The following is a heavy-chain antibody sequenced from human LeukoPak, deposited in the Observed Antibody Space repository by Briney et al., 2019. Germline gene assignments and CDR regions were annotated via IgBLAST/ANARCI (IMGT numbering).Heavy chain of an antibody. CDR3: ARRIDAWGTSYDY. Sequence: EASVKVSCKASGYTFTSHYMHWVRQAPGQGLEWMGIINPSGGSTSYTQKFQGRVTITADTSTNTAYMELSSLRFEDTAVYYCARRIDAWGTSYDYWGQGTLVTVSS. J-gene: IGHJ4*02. D-gene: IGHD1-1*01. CDR2: INPSGGST. V-gene: IGHV1-46*01. CDR1: GYTFTSHY.